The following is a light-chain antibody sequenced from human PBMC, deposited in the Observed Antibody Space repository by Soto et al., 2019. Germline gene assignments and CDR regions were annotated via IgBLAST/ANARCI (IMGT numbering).Light chain of an antibody. CDR2: EVT. CDR1: SSDVGAYNY. J-gene: IGLJ1*01. V-gene: IGLV2-8*01. CDR3: CSYADNTDYV. Sequence: QSALTQPPSASGSLGQSVTISCTGTSSDVGAYNYVSWYQLHPGKAPKLMIYEVTRRPSGVPDRFSGSKSGNTASLNVSGLQAEDEADYYCCSYADNTDYVFGTGTKV.